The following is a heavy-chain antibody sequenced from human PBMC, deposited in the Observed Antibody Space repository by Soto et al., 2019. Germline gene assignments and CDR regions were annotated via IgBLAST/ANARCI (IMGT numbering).Heavy chain of an antibody. D-gene: IGHD5-18*01. CDR2: IYYSGST. CDR1: GGSISSYY. J-gene: IGHJ5*02. Sequence: QVQLQESGPGLVKPSETLSLTCTVSGGSISSYYWSWIRQPPGKGLEWIGYIYYSGSTNYNPSLKGRVTISVDTSKNQCSLKLSSVTAADTAVYYCARSGYSYGYWFDPWGQGTLVTVSS. V-gene: IGHV4-59*01. CDR3: ARSGYSYGYWFDP.